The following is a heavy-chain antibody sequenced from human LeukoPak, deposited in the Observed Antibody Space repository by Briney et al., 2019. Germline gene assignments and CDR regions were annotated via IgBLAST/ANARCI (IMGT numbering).Heavy chain of an antibody. D-gene: IGHD4-17*01. CDR1: GGTFSSYA. CDR3: ARKVDEGYGDYALGY. CDR2: IIPIFGTA. J-gene: IGHJ4*02. V-gene: IGHV1-69*01. Sequence: SVKVSCKASGGTFSSYAISWVRQAPGQGLEWMGGIIPIFGTANYAQKFQGRVTIPADESTSTAYMELSSLRSEDTAVYYCARKVDEGYGDYALGYWGQGTLVTVSS.